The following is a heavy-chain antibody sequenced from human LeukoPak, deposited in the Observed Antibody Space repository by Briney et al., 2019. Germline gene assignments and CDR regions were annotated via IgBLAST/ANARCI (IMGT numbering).Heavy chain of an antibody. CDR2: IRSKAYGGTT. D-gene: IGHD3-3*01. Sequence: PGGSLRLSCTASGFTFGDYAMSWFRQAPGKGLEWVGFIRSKAYGGTTEYAASVKGRFTISRDDSKSIAYLQMNSLKTEDTAVYYCTRVPYDFWSGYYPYYYYGMDVWGQETTVTVSS. V-gene: IGHV3-49*03. CDR1: GFTFGDYA. J-gene: IGHJ6*02. CDR3: TRVPYDFWSGYYPYYYYGMDV.